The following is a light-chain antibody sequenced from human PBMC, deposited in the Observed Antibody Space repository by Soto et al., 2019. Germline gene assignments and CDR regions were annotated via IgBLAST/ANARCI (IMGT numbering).Light chain of an antibody. J-gene: IGKJ3*01. CDR1: ESLYSY. CDR2: DTS. Sequence: EIVLTQSPATLSLSPGERATLSCRASESLYSYLAWYQQKPGQAPRLLIYDTSKRATDIPARFSGSGSGTDYTLTISSLEPEDFAVYYCQEHTNWPWRTFGPGTTVDI. V-gene: IGKV3-11*01. CDR3: QEHTNWPWRT.